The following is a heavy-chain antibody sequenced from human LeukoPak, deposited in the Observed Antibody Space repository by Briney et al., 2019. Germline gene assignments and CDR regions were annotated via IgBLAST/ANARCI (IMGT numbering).Heavy chain of an antibody. D-gene: IGHD3-22*01. J-gene: IGHJ5*02. V-gene: IGHV4-59*01. CDR3: ARSSGYSRFDP. CDR1: GGSISSYY. CDR2: IYYTGYT. Sequence: PSETPSLTCTVSGGSISSYYWSWIRQSPGKGLEWIGYIYYTGYTNYNPSLKSRVTISLDTSKNQFSLKLSSVTAADTAVYYCARSSGYSRFDPWGQGTLVTVSS.